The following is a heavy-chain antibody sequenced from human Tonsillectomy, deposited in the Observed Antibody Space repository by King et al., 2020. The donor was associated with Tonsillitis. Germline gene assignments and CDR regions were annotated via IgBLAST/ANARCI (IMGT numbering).Heavy chain of an antibody. CDR2: IYSGGINT. CDR3: AKITGAIDGPFDS. D-gene: IGHD1-14*01. CDR1: GFTFSSTA. V-gene: IGHV3-23*03. J-gene: IGHJ4*02. Sequence: EVQLVESGGGFVQPGGSLRLSCAASGFTFSSTAMSWVRQAPGKGLECGSVIYSGGINTYYADSVKGRFSISRDNSKNTLYVQMSSLRAEDTAIYYCAKITGAIDGPFDSWGQGTLVTVSS.